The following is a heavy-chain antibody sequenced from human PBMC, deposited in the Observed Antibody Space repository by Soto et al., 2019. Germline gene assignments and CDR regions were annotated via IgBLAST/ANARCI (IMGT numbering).Heavy chain of an antibody. Sequence: PSETLSLTCTVSGGSISSGYYHWSWVRQLPGKGLEWIGYIRVSGYTQYNPSLQSRLTISVDASNNQFSLRLTSVTAADTAVYYCATYAEAAGGTGSWGQGNLVTVSS. D-gene: IGHD6-13*01. J-gene: IGHJ4*02. V-gene: IGHV4-31*03. CDR1: GGSISSGYYH. CDR3: ATYAEAAGGTGS. CDR2: IRVSGYT.